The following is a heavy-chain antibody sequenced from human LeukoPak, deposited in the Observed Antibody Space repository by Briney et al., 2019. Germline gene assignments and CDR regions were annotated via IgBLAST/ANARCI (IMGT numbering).Heavy chain of an antibody. J-gene: IGHJ4*02. Sequence: SETLSLTCTVSGGSISSSSYYWGWVRQPPGKGLEWIGSIYYSGSTYYNPSLKSRVTISVDTSKNQFSLKLSSVTAADTAVYYCARRYCSSTSCYYYFDYWGQGTLVTVSS. CDR2: IYYSGST. D-gene: IGHD2-2*01. V-gene: IGHV4-39*01. CDR1: GGSISSSSYY. CDR3: ARRYCSSTSCYYYFDY.